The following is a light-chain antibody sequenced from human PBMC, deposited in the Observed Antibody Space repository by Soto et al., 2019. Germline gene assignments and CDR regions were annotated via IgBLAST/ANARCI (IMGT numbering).Light chain of an antibody. V-gene: IGKV3-20*01. CDR3: LQYGTSPLT. Sequence: EIVLTQSPGTLSLSPGEGATLSCRASQSISSSYLAWYQQKPGQAPRLLIYAASRRATGIPDRVSGSGSVTDFTLTISRLEPEDFAVYYCLQYGTSPLTFGGGTKVEIK. CDR1: QSISSSY. J-gene: IGKJ4*01. CDR2: AAS.